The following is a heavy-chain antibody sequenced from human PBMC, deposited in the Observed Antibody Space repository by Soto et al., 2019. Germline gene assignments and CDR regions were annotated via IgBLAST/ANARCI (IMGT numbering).Heavy chain of an antibody. D-gene: IGHD4-17*01. J-gene: IGHJ4*02. V-gene: IGHV4-61*01. CDR3: AREDYGDYLGGY. Sequence: SESLSLTCTVSCGSVSSGSYYWSWIRQPPGKGLEWIGYIYYSGSTNYNPSLKSRVTISVDTSKNQFSLKLSSVTAADTAVYYCAREDYGDYLGGYWGQGTLVTVSS. CDR2: IYYSGST. CDR1: CGSVSSGSYY.